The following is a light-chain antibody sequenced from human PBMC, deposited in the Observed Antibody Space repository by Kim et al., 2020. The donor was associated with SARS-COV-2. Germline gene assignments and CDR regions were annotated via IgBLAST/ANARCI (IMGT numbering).Light chain of an antibody. Sequence: EIVMTQSPVILSVSPGERATLSCRASQDIRNNLAWYQQKPGQPPSLLIYDASTRATGIPARFSGSGSGTEFSLTIDSLQSEDSAVYFCQQYNEWPPWTFGQGTELEI. CDR2: DAS. CDR3: QQYNEWPPWT. CDR1: QDIRNN. J-gene: IGKJ1*01. V-gene: IGKV3D-15*01.